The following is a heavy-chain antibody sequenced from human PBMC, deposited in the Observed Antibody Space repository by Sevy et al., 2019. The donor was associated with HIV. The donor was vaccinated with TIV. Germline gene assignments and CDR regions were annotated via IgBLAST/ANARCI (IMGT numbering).Heavy chain of an antibody. V-gene: IGHV3-7*01. CDR3: AKGNSGSFDY. CDR1: GFSFSNYW. D-gene: IGHD3-10*01. CDR2: IKQDESER. J-gene: IGHJ4*02. Sequence: GGSLRLSCAASGFSFSNYWMHWVRQAPGKGLEWVANIKQDESERYYVASVKGRFTFSRDNAKNSVYLEMNSLRPDDTAIYYCAKGNSGSFDYWGQGTLVTVSS.